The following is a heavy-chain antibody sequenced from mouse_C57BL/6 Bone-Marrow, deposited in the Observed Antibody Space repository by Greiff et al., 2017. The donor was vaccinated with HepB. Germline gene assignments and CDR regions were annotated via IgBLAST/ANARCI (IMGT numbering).Heavy chain of an antibody. D-gene: IGHD1-1*01. J-gene: IGHJ2*01. CDR1: GYTFTSYW. Sequence: QVQLQQPGAELVKPGASVKMSCKASGYTFTSYWITWVKQRPGQGLEWIGDIYPGSGSTNYNEKFKSKATLSVDTASSTDYMQLSSLTCEDSAVYYCASTVVGPDYWGEGTTLTVSS. CDR3: ASTVVGPDY. V-gene: IGHV1-55*01. CDR2: IYPGSGST.